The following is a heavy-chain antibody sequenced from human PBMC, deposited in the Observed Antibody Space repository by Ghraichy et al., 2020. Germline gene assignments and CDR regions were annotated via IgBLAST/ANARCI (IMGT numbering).Heavy chain of an antibody. CDR3: ARDKDGDFENFDY. Sequence: ASVKVSCKASGYDFPRYAMHWVRQAPGQRPEWMGWVNVPYGNTKYSENFQGRVTITRDTSASTVYMELSSLRSEDTAVYYCARDKDGDFENFDYWGQGTLVTVSS. V-gene: IGHV1-3*01. D-gene: IGHD4-17*01. CDR2: VNVPYGNT. J-gene: IGHJ4*02. CDR1: GYDFPRYA.